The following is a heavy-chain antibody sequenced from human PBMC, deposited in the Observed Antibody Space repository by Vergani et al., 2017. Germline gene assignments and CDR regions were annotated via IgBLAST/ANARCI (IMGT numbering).Heavy chain of an antibody. J-gene: IGHJ4*02. CDR2: INPNSGGT. V-gene: IGHV1-2*02. D-gene: IGHD5-18*01. Sequence: QVQLVQSGAEVKKPGASVKVSCKASGYTFTGYYMHWVRQAPGQGLEWMGWINPNSGGTNYAQKFQGRVTMTRDTSISTAYMELSRLRSDDTAVYYCAKDGLEAWIQLWFDYWGQGTLVTVSS. CDR3: AKDGLEAWIQLWFDY. CDR1: GYTFTGYY.